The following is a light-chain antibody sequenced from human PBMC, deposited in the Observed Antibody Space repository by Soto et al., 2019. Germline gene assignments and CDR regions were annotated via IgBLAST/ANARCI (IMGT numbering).Light chain of an antibody. Sequence: EIVMTQSPATLSVSPGERATLSCRASQSISNNLAWYQQKPGQAPRLLIYGASTRATGIPARFSGSGSGTEFTLTISSLQSEDFAVYSCQHYNDLPLTFVGGTKVEIK. CDR2: GAS. CDR1: QSISNN. J-gene: IGKJ4*01. CDR3: QHYNDLPLT. V-gene: IGKV3-15*01.